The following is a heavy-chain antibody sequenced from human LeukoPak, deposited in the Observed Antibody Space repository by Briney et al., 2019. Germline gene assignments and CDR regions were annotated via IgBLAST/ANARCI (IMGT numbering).Heavy chain of an antibody. CDR2: ISAYNGNT. J-gene: IGHJ4*02. V-gene: IGHV1-18*01. CDR3: ARRGAYDSSGYYYGTYYFDY. D-gene: IGHD3-22*01. CDR1: GYTFTNYG. Sequence: ASVKVSCKASGYTFTNYGISWVRQAPGQGLEWMGWISAYNGNTNHAQKFQGRVTMTTDTSTNTAYMELRSLRSDDTAVYYRARRGAYDSSGYYYGTYYFDYWGQGTLVTVSS.